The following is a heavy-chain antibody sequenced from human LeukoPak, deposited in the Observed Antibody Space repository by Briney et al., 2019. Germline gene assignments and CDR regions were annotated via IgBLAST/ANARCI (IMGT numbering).Heavy chain of an antibody. CDR1: GGSFSGYY. J-gene: IGHJ3*02. CDR2: INNSGST. D-gene: IGHD3-10*01. Sequence: PSETLSLTCAVYGGSFSGYYWSWVRQPPGKGLEWIGEINNSGSTNYNPSLKSRVTISVDTSKNQFSLKLSSVTAADTAVYYCARWLWFGGDAFDIWGQGTMVTVSS. CDR3: ARWLWFGGDAFDI. V-gene: IGHV4-34*01.